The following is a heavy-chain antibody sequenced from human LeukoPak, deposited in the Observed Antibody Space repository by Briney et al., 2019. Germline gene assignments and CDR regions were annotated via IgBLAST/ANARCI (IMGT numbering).Heavy chain of an antibody. Sequence: SETLSLTCTVSGGSISITGYYWGWIRQPPGKGLEWIGSMYSSGSTYYNPSLKSRVTISVDTSKNQFSLKLSSVTAADTAVYYCARGDRQKYYDILTGYYPDDAFDIWGQGTMVTVSS. CDR2: MYSSGST. CDR1: GGSISITGYY. D-gene: IGHD3-9*01. J-gene: IGHJ3*02. CDR3: ARGDRQKYYDILTGYYPDDAFDI. V-gene: IGHV4-39*07.